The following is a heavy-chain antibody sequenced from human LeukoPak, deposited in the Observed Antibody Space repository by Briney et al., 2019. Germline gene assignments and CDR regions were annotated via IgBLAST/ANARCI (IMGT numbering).Heavy chain of an antibody. CDR3: ARGYGSGAPRAFDI. J-gene: IGHJ3*02. D-gene: IGHD6-19*01. CDR1: GYTFTSYG. V-gene: IGHV1-2*02. Sequence: GASVKVSCKASGYTFTSYGISWVRQAPGQGLEWMGWINPNTGGTNYAQDFQGRVTMTRDTSISTAYTEVSRLRSDDDTAVYYCARGYGSGAPRAFDICGQGTMVTVSS. CDR2: INPNTGGT.